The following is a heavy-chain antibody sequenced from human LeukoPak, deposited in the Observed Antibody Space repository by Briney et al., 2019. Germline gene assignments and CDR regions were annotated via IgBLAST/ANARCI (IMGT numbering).Heavy chain of an antibody. CDR3: ARGEGIGDLDY. CDR2: ISYDGANY. D-gene: IGHD3-10*01. V-gene: IGHV3-30-3*01. CDR1: GFRFSSFA. J-gene: IGHJ4*02. Sequence: GGSLRLSCAASGFRFSSFAMHWVRQAPGKGLEWLTYISYDGANYYYRDSVRGRFTISRDNSKKTLYLQMDSLTTEDTGVYYCARGEGIGDLDYWGQGTLVTVSS.